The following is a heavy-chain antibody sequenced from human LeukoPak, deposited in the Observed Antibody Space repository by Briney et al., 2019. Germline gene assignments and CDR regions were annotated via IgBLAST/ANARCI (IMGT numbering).Heavy chain of an antibody. V-gene: IGHV4-59*01. J-gene: IGHJ4*02. CDR1: GGSISSYY. CDR2: ISYSGST. CDR3: AGSRQWLVRNLDY. Sequence: SETPSLTCTVSGGSISSYYWSWIRQPPGEGLEWIGYISYSGSTNYNPSLKSRVSISVDTSKNQFSLKLTSVTAADTALYYCAGSRQWLVRNLDYWGQGTLVTVSS. D-gene: IGHD6-19*01.